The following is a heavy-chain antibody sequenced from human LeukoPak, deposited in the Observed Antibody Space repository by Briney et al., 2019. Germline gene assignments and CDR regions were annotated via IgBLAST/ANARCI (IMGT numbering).Heavy chain of an antibody. CDR2: ISAYNGNT. J-gene: IGHJ6*03. Sequence: GASVKVSCKASGYTFTSYGISWVRQAPGQGLEWMGWISAYNGNTNYAQKLQGRVTMTTDTFTSTAYMELRSLRSDDTAVYYCARLMTTVVTFYYYYYMDVWGKGTTVTVSS. D-gene: IGHD4-23*01. V-gene: IGHV1-18*01. CDR3: ARLMTTVVTFYYYYYMDV. CDR1: GYTFTSYG.